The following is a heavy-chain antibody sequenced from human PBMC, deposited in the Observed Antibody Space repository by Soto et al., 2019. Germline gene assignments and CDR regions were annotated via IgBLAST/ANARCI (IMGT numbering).Heavy chain of an antibody. CDR1: GVSVTSDWHY. V-gene: IGHV4-31*03. CDR2: IYYIGTT. CDR3: AREGRTGSTDYFDF. Sequence: PSETLSLTCNVSGVSVTSDWHYWSWIRQHPGKGLEWIGYIYYIGTTFYNPSLKSRLSMSIDTSKNQFSMSLSSVTAADTAVYYCAREGRTGSTDYFDFWGQGGLVTVSS. D-gene: IGHD1-7*01. J-gene: IGHJ4*02.